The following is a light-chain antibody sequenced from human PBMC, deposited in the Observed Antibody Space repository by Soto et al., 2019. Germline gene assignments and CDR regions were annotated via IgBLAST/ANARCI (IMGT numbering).Light chain of an antibody. J-gene: IGKJ1*01. CDR1: QGIRTY. V-gene: IGKV1-27*01. Sequence: IQMTQSPSSLSASVGDRVTITCRASQGIRTYLAWYQQKPGKVPKLLIFSASTLQSGVPPRFSGSGSGTDFTLTISNLQPEDVATYYCQKYDSAPWTFGQGTKVEIK. CDR2: SAS. CDR3: QKYDSAPWT.